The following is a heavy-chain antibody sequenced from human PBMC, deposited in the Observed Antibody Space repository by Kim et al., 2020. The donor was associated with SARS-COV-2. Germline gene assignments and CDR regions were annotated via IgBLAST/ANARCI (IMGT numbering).Heavy chain of an antibody. D-gene: IGHD2-21*02. J-gene: IGHJ4*02. CDR1: GGSISSSSYY. Sequence: SETLSLTCTVSGGSISSSSYYWGWIRQPPGKGLEWIGSIYYSGSTYYNPSLKSRVTISVDTSKNQFSLKLSSVTAADTAVYYCARHLGCGGDCYDAGYDYWGQGTLVTVSS. CDR3: ARHLGCGGDCYDAGYDY. V-gene: IGHV4-39*01. CDR2: IYYSGST.